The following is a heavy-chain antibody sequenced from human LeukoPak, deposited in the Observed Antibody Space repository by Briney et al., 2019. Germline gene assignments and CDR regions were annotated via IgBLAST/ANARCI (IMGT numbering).Heavy chain of an antibody. Sequence: PSQTLSLTCAVSGGSISSGGYSWNWIRPPPGKGLDWIGYIYHSGGTYYNPSLKSRVTISVDKSKNQFSLKLSSVTAADTAVYYCARGPTVVVSANGFDPWGQGTLVTVSS. CDR1: GGSISSGGYS. CDR2: IYHSGGT. D-gene: IGHD2-21*01. J-gene: IGHJ5*02. CDR3: ARGPTVVVSANGFDP. V-gene: IGHV4-30-2*01.